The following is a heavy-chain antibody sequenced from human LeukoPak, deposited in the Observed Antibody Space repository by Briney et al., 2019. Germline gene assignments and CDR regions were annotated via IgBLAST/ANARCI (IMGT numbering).Heavy chain of an antibody. CDR3: AKDVRTIIAVAGTFDD. V-gene: IGHV3-7*01. J-gene: IGHJ4*02. CDR2: IKQDGSEK. D-gene: IGHD6-19*01. Sequence: GGSLRLSCAASGFTFSGYWMSWVRQAPGKGLEWVANIKQDGSEKYYVDSVKGRFTISRDKSKNTLYLQMSSLRAEDTAVYYCAKDVRTIIAVAGTFDDWGQGTLVTVSS. CDR1: GFTFSGYW.